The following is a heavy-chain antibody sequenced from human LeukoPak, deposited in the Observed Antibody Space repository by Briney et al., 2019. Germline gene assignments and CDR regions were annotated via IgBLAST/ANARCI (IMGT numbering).Heavy chain of an antibody. Sequence: APVKISCKVSGYTFTDYYMHWVQQAPGKGLEWMGLVDPEDGETIYAEKFQGRVTITADTSTDTAYMELSSLRSEDTAVYYCATVDVVPAAISLGVNIWGQGTMVTVSS. CDR2: VDPEDGET. CDR3: ATVDVVPAAISLGVNI. CDR1: GYTFTDYY. J-gene: IGHJ3*02. V-gene: IGHV1-69-2*01. D-gene: IGHD2-2*01.